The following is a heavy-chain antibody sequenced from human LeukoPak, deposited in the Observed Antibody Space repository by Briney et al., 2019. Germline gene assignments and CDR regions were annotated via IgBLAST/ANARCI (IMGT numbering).Heavy chain of an antibody. V-gene: IGHV4-34*01. J-gene: IGHJ4*02. CDR1: GGSFSGYY. D-gene: IGHD6-19*01. CDR3: ARDLVAGTGY. Sequence: SETLSLTCAVYGGSFSGYYWSWIRQPPGKGLEWIGEINHSGSTNYNPSLKSRVTISVDTSKNQFSLKLSSVTAADTAVYYCARDLVAGTGYWGQGTLVTVSS. CDR2: INHSGST.